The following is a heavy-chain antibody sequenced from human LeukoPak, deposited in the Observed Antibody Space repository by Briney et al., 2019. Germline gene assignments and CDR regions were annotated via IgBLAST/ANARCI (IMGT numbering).Heavy chain of an antibody. J-gene: IGHJ3*02. V-gene: IGHV4-59*08. CDR3: ARLHRGDDAFDI. CDR2: IYNSGST. CDR1: GGSISSYY. Sequence: PSETLSLTCTVSGGSISSYYWSWIRQLPGKGLEWIGYIYNSGSTNYNPSLKSRVTISVDTSKNHLSLKLSSVTAADTAVYYCARLHRGDDAFDIWGQGTMVTVSS. D-gene: IGHD3-10*01.